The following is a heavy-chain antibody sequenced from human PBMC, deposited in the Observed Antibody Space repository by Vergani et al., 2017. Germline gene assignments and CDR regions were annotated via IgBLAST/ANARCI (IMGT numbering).Heavy chain of an antibody. D-gene: IGHD1-1*01. Sequence: ARLEQTGGGAVQPGGSLRLSCTASGFTFGYYAMDWFRQAPGKGLEWVGRIRNKANDYTTQYAASVKGRFTISRDDSKSYLYLQMNSLQTEDTALYYCVRVKGSNWNDHLYDIWGQGTLVTVSS. CDR1: GFTFGYYA. J-gene: IGHJ3*02. CDR2: IRNKANDYTT. CDR3: VRVKGSNWNDHLYDI. V-gene: IGHV3-72*01.